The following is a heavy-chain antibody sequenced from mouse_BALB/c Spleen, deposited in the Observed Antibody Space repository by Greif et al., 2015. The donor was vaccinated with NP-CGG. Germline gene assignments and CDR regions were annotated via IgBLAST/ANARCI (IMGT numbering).Heavy chain of an antibody. Sequence: VQRAESGPEVVRRGVSVKISCKGSGYTFTDYAMHWGKQSHAKSLEWIGVISTYNGNTNYNQKFKGKATMTVDKSSSTAYMELARLTSEDTGIYYCARLGDYGNPYYYAMDYWGQGTSVTVSS. CDR1: GYTFTDYA. V-gene: IGHV1S137*01. CDR3: ARLGDYGNPYYYAMDY. CDR2: ISTYNGNT. D-gene: IGHD2-1*01. J-gene: IGHJ4*01.